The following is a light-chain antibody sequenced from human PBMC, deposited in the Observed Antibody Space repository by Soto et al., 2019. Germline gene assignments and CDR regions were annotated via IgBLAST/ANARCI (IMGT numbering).Light chain of an antibody. CDR2: KVS. V-gene: IGKV2-30*01. CDR3: MQGTHWHPT. CDR1: QGLVYGDGHTY. J-gene: IGKJ4*01. Sequence: DVVMTQSPLSLPVTLGQAASISCRSSQGLVYGDGHTYMHWFQQRPGKSPRRLIYKVSNRDTGVPDRFSGSASGTNFTLKISRVEAEDVGVYYCMQGTHWHPTFGGGTKVEIK.